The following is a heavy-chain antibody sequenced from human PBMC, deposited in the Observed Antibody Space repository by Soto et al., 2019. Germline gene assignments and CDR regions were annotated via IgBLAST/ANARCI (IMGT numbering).Heavy chain of an antibody. CDR1: GFTFSSYS. V-gene: IGHV3-21*01. J-gene: IGHJ4*02. CDR2: ISSSSSYI. Sequence: EVQLVESGGGLVKPGGSLRLSCAASGFTFSSYSMNWVRQTPGKGLEWVSSISSSSSYIYYADSVKGRFTISRDNAKNSPYLQMSCLRSEDTAVYHSASSQGESSHEGALDYWGQGTLVTVSS. CDR3: ASSQGESSHEGALDY.